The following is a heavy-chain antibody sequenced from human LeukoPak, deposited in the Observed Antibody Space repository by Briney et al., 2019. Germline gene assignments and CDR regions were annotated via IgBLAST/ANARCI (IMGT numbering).Heavy chain of an antibody. CDR1: GFTFSSYA. CDR3: ARRREMATTH. V-gene: IGHV3-30-3*01. CDR2: ISYDGSNK. Sequence: GGSLRLSCAASGFTFSSYAMHWVRQAPGKGLEWVAVISYDGSNKYYADSVKRRFTISRDNSKNTLYLQMNSLRAEDTAVYYCARRREMATTHWGQGTLVTVSS. D-gene: IGHD5-24*01. J-gene: IGHJ4*02.